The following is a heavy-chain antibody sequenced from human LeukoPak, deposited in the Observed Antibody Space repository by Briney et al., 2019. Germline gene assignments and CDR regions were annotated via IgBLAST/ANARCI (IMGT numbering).Heavy chain of an antibody. J-gene: IGHJ4*02. CDR1: GFTFSSYA. CDR3: ARGYYNSGSYYQRDFDY. CDR2: IWYDGGNI. V-gene: IGHV3-33*01. Sequence: PGRSLRLSCAASGFTFSSYAMNWVRQAPGKGPEWVAAIWYDGGNIYYADSVKGRFTISRDNSKNMLFLQMNTLRAEDTAVYYCARGYYNSGSYYQRDFDYWGQGTLVTVSS. D-gene: IGHD3-10*01.